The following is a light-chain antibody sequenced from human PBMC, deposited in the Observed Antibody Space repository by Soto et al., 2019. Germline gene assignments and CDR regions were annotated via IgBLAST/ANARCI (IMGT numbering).Light chain of an antibody. CDR1: QSVSSSY. CDR2: GAS. J-gene: IGKJ1*01. V-gene: IGKV3-20*01. CDR3: QHYGDTQWT. Sequence: EIVLTQSPGTLSLSPGERGTLSCRASQSVSSSYLAWYQQKPGQAPRLLIYGASSRATGIPDRFSGSGSGTDFTLTISRLEPEDFAVYYCQHYGDTQWTFGQGTKVDIK.